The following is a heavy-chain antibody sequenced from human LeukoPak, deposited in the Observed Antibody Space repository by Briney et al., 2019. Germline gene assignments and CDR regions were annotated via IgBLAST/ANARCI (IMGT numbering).Heavy chain of an antibody. CDR1: GGTFSSYA. D-gene: IGHD3-3*01. V-gene: IGHV1-69*05. J-gene: IGHJ6*03. Sequence: GFSVKVSCKASGGTFSSYAISWVRQAPGQGLEWMGRIIPIFGTANYAQKFQGRVTITTDESTSTAYMELSSLRSEDTAVYYCASGSYYDFWSGYSRYYYYYMDVWGKGTTVTVSS. CDR3: ASGSYYDFWSGYSRYYYYYMDV. CDR2: IIPIFGTA.